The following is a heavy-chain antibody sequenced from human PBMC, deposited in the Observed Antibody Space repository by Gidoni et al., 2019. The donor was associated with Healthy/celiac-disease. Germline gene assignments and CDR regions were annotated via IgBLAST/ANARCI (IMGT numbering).Heavy chain of an antibody. CDR3: ARSPTVTTVVAGARFNWFDP. V-gene: IGHV3-21*01. CDR1: GFPLSSYS. Sequence: EVQLVESGGGLVKPGGSLRLSCAASGFPLSSYSMNWVRQAPGKGLEWVSSISSSSSYIYYADSVKGRFTISRDNAKNSLYLQMNSLRAEDTAVYYCARSPTVTTVVAGARFNWFDPWGQGTLVTVSS. D-gene: IGHD4-17*01. CDR2: ISSSSSYI. J-gene: IGHJ5*02.